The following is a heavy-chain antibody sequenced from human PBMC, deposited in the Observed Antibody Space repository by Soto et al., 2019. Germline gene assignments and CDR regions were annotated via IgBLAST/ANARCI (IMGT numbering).Heavy chain of an antibody. Sequence: GGSLRLSCAASGFTFSNAWMSWVRQAPGKGLEWVGRIKSKTDGGTTDYAAPVKGRFTISRDDSKNTLYLQMNSLKTEDTAVYYCTTDNALSGSYYGRRYYFDYWGQGTLVTVSS. V-gene: IGHV3-15*01. D-gene: IGHD1-26*01. J-gene: IGHJ4*02. CDR2: IKSKTDGGTT. CDR3: TTDNALSGSYYGRRYYFDY. CDR1: GFTFSNAW.